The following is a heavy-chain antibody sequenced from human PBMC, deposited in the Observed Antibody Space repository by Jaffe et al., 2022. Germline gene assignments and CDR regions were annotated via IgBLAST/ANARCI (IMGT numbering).Heavy chain of an antibody. CDR3: ARERRDGYIMGAFDI. V-gene: IGHV4-59*01. CDR2: IYYSGST. CDR1: GGSISSYY. Sequence: QVQLQESGPGLVKPSETLSLTCTVSGGSISSYYWSWIRQPPGKGLEWIGYIYYSGSTNYNPSLKSRVTISVDTSKNQFSLKLSSVTAADTAVYYCARERRDGYIMGAFDIWGQGTMVTVSS. J-gene: IGHJ3*02. D-gene: IGHD3-16*01.